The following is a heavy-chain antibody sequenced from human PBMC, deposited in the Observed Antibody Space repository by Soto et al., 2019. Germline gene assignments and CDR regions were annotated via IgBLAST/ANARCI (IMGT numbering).Heavy chain of an antibody. CDR3: ATDSKDPWYPRVARYYYYYYGMDV. V-gene: IGHV1-24*01. D-gene: IGHD1-20*01. CDR1: GYTLTELS. CDR2: FDPEDGET. Sequence: ASVKVSCKVSGYTLTELSMHWVRQAPGKGLEWMGGFDPEDGETIYAQKFQGRVTMTEDTSTDTAYMELSSLRSEDTAVYYCATDSKDPWYPRVARYYYYYYGMDVWGQGTTVTVSS. J-gene: IGHJ6*02.